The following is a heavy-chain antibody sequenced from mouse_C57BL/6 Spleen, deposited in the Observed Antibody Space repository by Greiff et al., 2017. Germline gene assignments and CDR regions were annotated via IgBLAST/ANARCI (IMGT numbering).Heavy chain of an antibody. V-gene: IGHV3-6*01. CDR2: ISYDGSN. J-gene: IGHJ4*01. CDR1: GYSITSGYY. Sequence: EVQLQQSGPGLVKPSQSLSLTCSVTGYSITSGYYWNWIRQFPGNKLEWMGYISYDGSNNYNPSLKNRISITRDTSKNQFFLKLNSVTTEDTATYYCARGDDGYYERAMDYWGQGTSVTVSS. D-gene: IGHD2-3*01. CDR3: ARGDDGYYERAMDY.